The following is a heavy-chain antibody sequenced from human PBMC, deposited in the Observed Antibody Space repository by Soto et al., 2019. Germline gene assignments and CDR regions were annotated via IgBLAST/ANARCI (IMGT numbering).Heavy chain of an antibody. V-gene: IGHV1-69*01. CDR3: ARDLRMGASIYYYGMDV. CDR1: GGTFSSYA. Sequence: QVQLVQSGAEVKKPGSSVTVSCKASGGTFSSYAISWVRQAPGQGLEWMGGIIPIFGTANYAQKFQGRVTITADESTSTAYMELSSLRSEDTAVYYCARDLRMGASIYYYGMDVWGQGTTVTVSS. J-gene: IGHJ6*02. D-gene: IGHD1-26*01. CDR2: IIPIFGTA.